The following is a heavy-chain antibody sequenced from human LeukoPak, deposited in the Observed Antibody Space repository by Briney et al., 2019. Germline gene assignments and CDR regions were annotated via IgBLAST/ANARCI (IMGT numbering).Heavy chain of an antibody. CDR1: GFTFSSYE. J-gene: IGHJ4*02. V-gene: IGHV3-48*03. CDR2: ISSSGSTK. CDR3: AKGGQQLVIDY. D-gene: IGHD6-13*01. Sequence: PGGSLRLSCAASGFTFSSYEMNWVRQAPGKGLEWVSYISSSGSTKYYADSVKGRFTISRDNAKNSLYLQMNSLRAEDTAVYYCAKGGQQLVIDYWGQGTLVTVSS.